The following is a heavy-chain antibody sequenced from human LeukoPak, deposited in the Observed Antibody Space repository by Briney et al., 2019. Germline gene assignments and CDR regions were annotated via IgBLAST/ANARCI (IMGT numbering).Heavy chain of an antibody. CDR1: GFTFSSYS. J-gene: IGHJ4*02. D-gene: IGHD6-13*01. V-gene: IGHV3-21*01. Sequence: PGGSLRLSCAASGFTFSSYSMHWVRHAPGKGPEWVSCISSGSSYIHYADSLKGRFTISRDSAKNALYLQMNSLRAEDTAVYYCAREGYSRTWYFDYWGQGTLVTVSS. CDR3: AREGYSRTWYFDY. CDR2: ISSGSSYI.